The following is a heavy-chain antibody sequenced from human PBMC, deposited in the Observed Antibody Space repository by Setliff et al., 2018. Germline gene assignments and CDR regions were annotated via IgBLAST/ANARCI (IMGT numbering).Heavy chain of an antibody. D-gene: IGHD2-21*02. CDR3: TLANCDANCAGLNWFDP. J-gene: IGHJ5*02. V-gene: IGHV3-15*01. Sequence: GGSLRLSCTASGFKGSNAWMTWDRQAPGKGLEWVGRIRSKTDGGTTDYAAPVNGRFTISRDDSKNTMYLQMNSLKTEDTAVYYCTLANCDANCAGLNWFDPWGQGTLVTVSS. CDR2: IRSKTDGGTT. CDR1: GFKGSNAW.